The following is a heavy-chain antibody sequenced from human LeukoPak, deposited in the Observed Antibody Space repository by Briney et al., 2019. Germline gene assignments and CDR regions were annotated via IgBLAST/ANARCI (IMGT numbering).Heavy chain of an antibody. CDR3: ARIYSSGWHDAFDI. D-gene: IGHD6-19*01. Sequence: GGSLRLSCAASGFTFSSYSMNWVRQAPGKGLEWVSSISSSSSYIYYADSVKGRFTISRDNAKNSLYLQMNSLRAEDTAVYYCARIYSSGWHDAFDIWGQGTMVTVSP. J-gene: IGHJ3*02. V-gene: IGHV3-21*01. CDR1: GFTFSSYS. CDR2: ISSSSSYI.